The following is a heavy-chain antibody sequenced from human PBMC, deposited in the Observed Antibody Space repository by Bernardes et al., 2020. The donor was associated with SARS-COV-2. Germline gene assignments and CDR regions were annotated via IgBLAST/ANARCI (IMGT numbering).Heavy chain of an antibody. CDR2: ITGSGGST. CDR3: AKFGGRMAAFDY. D-gene: IGHD3-16*01. J-gene: IGHJ4*02. CDR1: GFSFSSYA. V-gene: IGHV3-23*01. Sequence: GGSLRLSCAASGFSFSSYAMSWVRQAPGKGLEWVSTITGSGGSTYYADSVKGRFTISRDNSKNTLYLQMNSLRADDTAVYYCAKFGGRMAAFDYWGQGSPVTVSS.